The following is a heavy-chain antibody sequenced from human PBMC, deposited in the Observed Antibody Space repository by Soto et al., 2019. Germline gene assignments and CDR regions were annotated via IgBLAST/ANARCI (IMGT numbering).Heavy chain of an antibody. CDR3: ARDLGYCSGGSCYSVHFDY. CDR1: GFTFRIYI. D-gene: IGHD2-15*01. CDR2: ISSSSSYI. V-gene: IGHV3-21*01. J-gene: IGHJ4*02. Sequence: GGSLRRSGAASGFTFRIYIMNWFRKAPGKGLEWVSSISSSSSYIYYADSVKGRFTISRDNAKNALYLQMNSLRAEDTAVYYCARDLGYCSGGSCYSVHFDYWGQGTLVTVSS.